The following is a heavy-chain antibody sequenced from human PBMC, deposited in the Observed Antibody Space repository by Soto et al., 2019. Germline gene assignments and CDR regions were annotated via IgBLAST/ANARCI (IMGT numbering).Heavy chain of an antibody. J-gene: IGHJ4*02. CDR1: GLTFSNYA. D-gene: IGHD6-19*01. V-gene: IGHV3-23*01. Sequence: PGGSLRLSSATSGLTFSNYAMILVRQAPGGGLEWVSSMSGSSSTTYYADSVRGRFTISRDRSKNTLYLQMSSLRAEDTALYYCTTLVAGPAWGDDYWGQGALVTVSS. CDR2: MSGSSSTT. CDR3: TTLVAGPAWGDDY.